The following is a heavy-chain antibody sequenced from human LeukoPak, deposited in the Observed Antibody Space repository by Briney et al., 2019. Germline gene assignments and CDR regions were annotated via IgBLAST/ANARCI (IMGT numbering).Heavy chain of an antibody. V-gene: IGHV4-39*07. J-gene: IGHJ4*02. Sequence: SETLSLTCTVSGGSISSSSYYWVWIRQPPGKGLEGVRSIYYRGTTSSKTSLKSQVTIYEDTSKKQFSLKLSSVTAADTAVYYCARARKVDTAIDYWGQGTLVTVSS. CDR1: GGSISSSSYY. D-gene: IGHD5-18*01. CDR3: ARARKVDTAIDY. CDR2: IYYRGTT.